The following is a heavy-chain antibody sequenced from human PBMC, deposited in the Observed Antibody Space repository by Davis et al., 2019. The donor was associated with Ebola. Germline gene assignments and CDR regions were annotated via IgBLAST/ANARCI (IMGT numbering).Heavy chain of an antibody. CDR1: GGSISSGGYY. CDR2: IYYSGST. D-gene: IGHD3-3*01. J-gene: IGHJ3*02. Sequence: SETLSLTCTVSGGSISSGGYYWSWIRQHPGKGLEWIGYIYYSGSTYYNPSLKSRVTISVDTSKNQFSLKLSSVTAADTAVYYCARGSALRFLEWFNDAFDIWGQGTMVTVSS. V-gene: IGHV4-31*03. CDR3: ARGSALRFLEWFNDAFDI.